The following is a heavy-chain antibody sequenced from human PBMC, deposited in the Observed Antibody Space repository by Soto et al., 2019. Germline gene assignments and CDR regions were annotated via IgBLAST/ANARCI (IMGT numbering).Heavy chain of an antibody. CDR1: GFTFSSYA. Sequence: SLRLSCAASGFTFSSYAMSWVRQAPGKGLEWVSAISGSGGSTYYADSVKGRFTISRDNSKNTLYLQMNSLRAEDTAVYYCAKAGYSYGYGTTIPTGGFDIRGQGTMVTVSS. V-gene: IGHV3-23*01. J-gene: IGHJ3*02. CDR3: AKAGYSYGYGTTIPTGGFDI. CDR2: ISGSGGST. D-gene: IGHD5-18*01.